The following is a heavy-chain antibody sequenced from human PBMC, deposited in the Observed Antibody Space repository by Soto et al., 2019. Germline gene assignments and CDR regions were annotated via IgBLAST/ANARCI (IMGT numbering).Heavy chain of an antibody. CDR3: VRQYRDSQYYSGLDV. V-gene: IGHV6-1*01. D-gene: IGHD6-6*01. CDR2: TYYRSHWYN. J-gene: IGHJ6*02. Sequence: SQTLLLACAISLDGVASNSGTWDWIRPSPSRGLEWLGRTYYRSHWYNDFAVSVKSRVTIDPDTSKNQFSLQLNSVTPEDTAVYYCVRQYRDSQYYSGLDVWGQGTTVTVSS. CDR1: LDGVASNSGT.